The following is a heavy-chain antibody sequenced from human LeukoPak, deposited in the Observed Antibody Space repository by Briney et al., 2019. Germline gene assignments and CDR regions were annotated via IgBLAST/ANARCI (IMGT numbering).Heavy chain of an antibody. CDR3: VRDGVAAGLYFDL. Sequence: PGGSLTLTCAVSGFTFTEYWMNWVRQAPGKGLEWVASINQDGSEKYYVDSVKGRFIISRDNAQNSLYLQMSYLRAEDTAMFYGVRDGVAAGLYFDLWGQGTLVTVSS. J-gene: IGHJ4*02. CDR2: INQDGSEK. D-gene: IGHD6-13*01. CDR1: GFTFTEYW. V-gene: IGHV3-7*01.